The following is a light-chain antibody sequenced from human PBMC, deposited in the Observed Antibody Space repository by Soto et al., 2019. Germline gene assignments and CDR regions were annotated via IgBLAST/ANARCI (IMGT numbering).Light chain of an antibody. CDR2: AAS. V-gene: IGKV1-39*01. Sequence: DIQMTQSPFSRSASLGARVTIPCRAGKRISDYLNWYQQKPGKGPKLLIFAASSLQVGVPSRFSGSGSGTDFTLTISSLQPEDFATYFCQQSHSAPFTFGPGTTVDIK. CDR1: KRISDY. CDR3: QQSHSAPFT. J-gene: IGKJ3*01.